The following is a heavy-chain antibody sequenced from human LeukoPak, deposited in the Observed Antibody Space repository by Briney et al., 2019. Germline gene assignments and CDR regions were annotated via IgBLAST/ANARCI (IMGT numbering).Heavy chain of an antibody. V-gene: IGHV4-39*01. Sequence: SETLSLTCSVSGGSISSSSYYWGWIRQPPGKGLEWIGSIYNSGSTYYNPSLKSRVTVSVDGTKNQFSLKLNSVTAADTAMYYCARHVASYDFDHWGQGTLVTVSS. CDR2: IYNSGST. CDR1: GGSISSSSYY. J-gene: IGHJ5*02. CDR3: ARHVASYDFDH. D-gene: IGHD3-3*01.